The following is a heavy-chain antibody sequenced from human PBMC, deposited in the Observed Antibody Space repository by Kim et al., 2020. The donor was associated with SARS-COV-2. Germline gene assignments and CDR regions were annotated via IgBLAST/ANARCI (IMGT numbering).Heavy chain of an antibody. Sequence: PSLKSRVTISVDTSKNQFSLKLSSVTAADTAVYYCARGTLYEGHKSAFDIWGQGTMVTVSS. V-gene: IGHV4-39*07. CDR3: ARGTLYEGHKSAFDI. J-gene: IGHJ3*02. D-gene: IGHD3-22*01.